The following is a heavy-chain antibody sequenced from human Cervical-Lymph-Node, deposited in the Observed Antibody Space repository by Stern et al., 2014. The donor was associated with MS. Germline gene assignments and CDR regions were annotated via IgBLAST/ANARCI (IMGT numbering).Heavy chain of an antibody. CDR3: AQYYYDSSGYDAFDI. J-gene: IGHJ3*02. V-gene: IGHV4-39*01. CDR1: GGSISSSSYY. Sequence: QLQLQESGPGLVKPSETLSLTCTVSGGSISSSSYYWGWIRQPPGKGLEWIGSIYYSGSTYYNPSLKSRVTISVDTSTNQLYLRLVSGTAADTAVYYCAQYYYDSSGYDAFDIWGQGTMVTVSS. CDR2: IYYSGST. D-gene: IGHD3-22*01.